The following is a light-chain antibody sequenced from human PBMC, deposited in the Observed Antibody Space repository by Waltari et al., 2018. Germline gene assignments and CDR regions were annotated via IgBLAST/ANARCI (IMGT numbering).Light chain of an antibody. CDR3: SSKTTRDTRL. Sequence: QSALTQPASASGSPGQSITIPCTGTSSDIGAYNAVSWYQQHPGKAPKVVIYDVHNRPSGVSNRFSGSMSGNTASLTISGLQTEDEADYYCSSKTTRDTRLFGGGTKLTVL. J-gene: IGLJ3*02. CDR2: DVH. CDR1: SSDIGAYNA. V-gene: IGLV2-14*03.